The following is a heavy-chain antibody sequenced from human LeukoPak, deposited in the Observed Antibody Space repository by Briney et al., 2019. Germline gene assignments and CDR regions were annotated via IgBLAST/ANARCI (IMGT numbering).Heavy chain of an antibody. D-gene: IGHD3-22*01. CDR3: ARDYSRRDALDL. CDR1: GFTVSDNY. V-gene: IGHV3-53*01. CDR2: IYSGGST. J-gene: IGHJ3*01. Sequence: PGGSLRLSCAASGFTVSDNYMNWVRQAPGKGLEWVSVIYSGGSTYYVDSVEGRFTISRDNSKNTLHLQMNSLRAEDTAVYYCARDYSRRDALDLWGQGTMVTVSS.